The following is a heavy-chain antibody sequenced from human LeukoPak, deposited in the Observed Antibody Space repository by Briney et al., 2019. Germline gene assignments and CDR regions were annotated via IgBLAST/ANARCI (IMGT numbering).Heavy chain of an antibody. J-gene: IGHJ5*02. CDR2: TYHSGST. CDR1: GYSISSGYY. Sequence: SETLSLTCTVSGYSISSGYYWGWIRQPPGKGLEWIGSTYHSGSTYYNPSLKSRVTISVDTSKNQFSLKLSSVTAADTAVYYCARLGILLRFLERLPWGQGTLVTVSS. V-gene: IGHV4-38-2*02. CDR3: ARLGILLRFLERLP. D-gene: IGHD3-3*01.